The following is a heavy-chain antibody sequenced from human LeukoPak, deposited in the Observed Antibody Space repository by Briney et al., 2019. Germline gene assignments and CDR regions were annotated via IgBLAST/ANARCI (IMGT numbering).Heavy chain of an antibody. CDR1: GFTFNAYG. D-gene: IGHD3-3*01. V-gene: IGHV3-30*02. J-gene: IGHJ4*02. CDR2: IRDDETSK. CDR3: ASLRASDVLVDF. Sequence: GGSLRLSCAASGFTFNAYGMHWVRQAPGKGLEWVAFIRDDETSKYYADSVKGRFTISRDNSKNTLNLHMNNLRTDDAAVYYCASLRASDVLVDFWGQGIVVTVSS.